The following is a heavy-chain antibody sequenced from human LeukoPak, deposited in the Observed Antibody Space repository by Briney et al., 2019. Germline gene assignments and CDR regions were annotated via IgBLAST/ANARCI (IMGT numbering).Heavy chain of an antibody. J-gene: IGHJ4*02. CDR1: GGSISSSSXX. CDR3: ARLTMVXGVHFFDY. CDR2: XXXSXXT. Sequence: PSETLSLTCTVSGGSISSSSXXXXXXXXXXXXXXXXXXXXXXSXXTYYXPXXXXXXXXSVXTXXNQFSLKLSSVTAADTAVYYCARLTMVXGVHFFDYWGQGTLVTVSS. D-gene: IGHD3-10*01. V-gene: IGHV4-39*01.